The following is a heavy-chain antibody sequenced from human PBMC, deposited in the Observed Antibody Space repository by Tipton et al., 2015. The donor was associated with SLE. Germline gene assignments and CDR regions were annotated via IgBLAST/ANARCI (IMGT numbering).Heavy chain of an antibody. CDR3: ARSGDFWSGYCTTWWFDP. J-gene: IGHJ5*02. D-gene: IGHD3-3*01. V-gene: IGHV3-11*04. CDR2: ISSSGSTI. CDR1: GGSISSGGYY. Sequence: SLRLSCTVSGGSISSGGYYWSWVRQAPGKGLEWVSYISSSGSTIYYEDSVKGRFTISRDNAKNSLYLQMNSLRAEDTAVYYCARSGDFWSGYCTTWWFDPWGQGILVTVSS.